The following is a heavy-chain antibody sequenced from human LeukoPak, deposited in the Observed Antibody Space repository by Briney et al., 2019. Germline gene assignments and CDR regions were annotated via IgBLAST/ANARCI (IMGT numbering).Heavy chain of an antibody. CDR1: GGSISSGSYY. J-gene: IGHJ6*03. CDR3: ARENHYYYYYMDV. Sequence: PSETLSLTXTVSGGSISSGSYYWSGIRQPAGRGLDWIGRIYTSGSTNYNPSLKSRVTRSVDTSKNQFSLKLSSVTAADTAVYYGARENHYYYYYMDVWGKGTTVTVSS. V-gene: IGHV4-61*02. D-gene: IGHD1-14*01. CDR2: IYTSGST.